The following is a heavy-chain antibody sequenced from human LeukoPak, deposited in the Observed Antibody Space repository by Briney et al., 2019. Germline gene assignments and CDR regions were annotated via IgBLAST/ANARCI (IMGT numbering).Heavy chain of an antibody. J-gene: IGHJ4*02. CDR2: INHSGST. CDR1: GGSFSGYY. V-gene: IGHV4-34*01. D-gene: IGHD3-9*01. Sequence: SETLSLTCAVYGGSFSGYYWSWIRQPPGKGLEWIGEINHSGSTNYNPSLKSRVTISVDTSKNQFSLKLSSVTAADTAVYYCARGRYDILTGYSFEPDYWGQGTLVTVSS. CDR3: ARGRYDILTGYSFEPDY.